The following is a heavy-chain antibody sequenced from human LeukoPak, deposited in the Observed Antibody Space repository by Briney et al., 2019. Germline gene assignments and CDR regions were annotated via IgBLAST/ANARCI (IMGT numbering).Heavy chain of an antibody. J-gene: IGHJ4*02. CDR2: ISSSGSTI. V-gene: IGHV3-48*03. CDR3: ARPRGCGSSRCNNFDY. CDR1: GFTFSSYE. D-gene: IGHD2-2*01. Sequence: GGSLRLSCAASGFTFSSYEMNWVRQAPGKGLEWVSYISSSGSTIYYADSVKGRFTISRDNAKNSLYLQMNSLRAEDTAVYYCARPRGCGSSRCNNFDYWGQGTLVTVSS.